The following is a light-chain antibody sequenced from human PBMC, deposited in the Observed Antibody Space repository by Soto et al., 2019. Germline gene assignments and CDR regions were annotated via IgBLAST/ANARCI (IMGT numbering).Light chain of an antibody. CDR1: QSVNDK. J-gene: IGKJ1*01. CDR2: GAS. V-gene: IGKV3-15*01. Sequence: EIVLTQSPGTLSLSPGERATLSCRASQSVNDKVAWFQQKPGQAPRLLIIGASTTATGVPARFSGSGSGTEFTLTISSLQSEDFGIYYCQKYNQWPWTFGPGTKVDIK. CDR3: QKYNQWPWT.